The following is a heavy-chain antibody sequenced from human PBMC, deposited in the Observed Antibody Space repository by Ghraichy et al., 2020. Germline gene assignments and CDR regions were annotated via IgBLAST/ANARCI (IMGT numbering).Heavy chain of an antibody. CDR3: ARAVAVAGTTEERFDY. CDR1: GGTFSSYA. J-gene: IGHJ4*02. CDR2: IIPIFGTA. Sequence: SVKVSCKASGGTFSSYAISWVRQAPGQGLEWMGGIIPIFGTANYAQKFQGRVTITADKSTSTAYMELSSLRSEDTAVYYCARAVAVAGTTEERFDYWGQGTLVTVSS. V-gene: IGHV1-69*06. D-gene: IGHD6-19*01.